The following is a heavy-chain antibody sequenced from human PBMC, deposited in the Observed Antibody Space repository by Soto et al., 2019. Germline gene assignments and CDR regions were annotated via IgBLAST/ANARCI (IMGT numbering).Heavy chain of an antibody. CDR1: GYTFINYG. CDR2: ISGSNGDT. Sequence: VQLVQSGAEVKESGASVKVSCKASGYTFINYGVAWVRRAPGQGPEWMGWISGSNGDTKYAQNLQHRVSLTTDTSTNTAYMELRSLRPDATAIYFCGRGGLAVSGTYDYWGQGTLVTVSS. D-gene: IGHD6-19*01. V-gene: IGHV1-18*01. J-gene: IGHJ4*02. CDR3: GRGGLAVSGTYDY.